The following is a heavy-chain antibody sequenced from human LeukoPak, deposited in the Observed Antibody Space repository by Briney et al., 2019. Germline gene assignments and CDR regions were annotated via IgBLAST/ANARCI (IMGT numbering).Heavy chain of an antibody. D-gene: IGHD6-13*01. CDR2: IYTSGRT. V-gene: IGHV4-4*07. Sequence: PSDTLSLTCTVAGASISSYYWSWVRQPAGEGLEWIGRIYTSGRTNYKPSLKSRVTMSVDTSKNQFSLRLTSVTAADTAVYYCARDGVENSSWYPLDSWGPGTLVTVSS. J-gene: IGHJ4*02. CDR1: GASISSYY. CDR3: ARDGVENSSWYPLDS.